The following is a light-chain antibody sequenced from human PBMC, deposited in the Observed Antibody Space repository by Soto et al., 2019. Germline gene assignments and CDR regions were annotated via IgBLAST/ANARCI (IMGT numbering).Light chain of an antibody. CDR2: DVS. Sequence: QSALTQPASVSGSPGQSITISCTGTSSDVVGYNYVSWYQQHPGQAPKLMIYDVSNRPSGVSNRCSGSKSGNTASLTISGLQAEDEADYYCSSYTSSSTLGVFGGGTKLTVL. CDR1: SSDVVGYNY. CDR3: SSYTSSSTLGV. J-gene: IGLJ2*01. V-gene: IGLV2-14*01.